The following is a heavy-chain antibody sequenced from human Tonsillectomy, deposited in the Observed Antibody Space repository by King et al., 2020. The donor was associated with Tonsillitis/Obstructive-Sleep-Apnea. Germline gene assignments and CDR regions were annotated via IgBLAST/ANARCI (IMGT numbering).Heavy chain of an antibody. Sequence: VQLQESGPGLVKPSETLSLTCTVSGGSISSYYWSWIRQPPGKGLEWIGYIYYSGSTNYNPSLKSRVTISVDTSKNQFSLKLSSVTAADTAVYYCARLPGGGSGWARLKYYYYGMDVWGQGTTVTVSS. CDR2: IYYSGST. V-gene: IGHV4-59*08. J-gene: IGHJ6*02. CDR3: ARLPGGGSGWARLKYYYYGMDV. D-gene: IGHD6-19*01. CDR1: GGSISSYY.